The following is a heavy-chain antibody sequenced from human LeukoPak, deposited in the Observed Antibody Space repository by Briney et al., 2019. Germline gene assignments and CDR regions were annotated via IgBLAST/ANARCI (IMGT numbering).Heavy chain of an antibody. J-gene: IGHJ4*02. D-gene: IGHD3-16*01. Sequence: RPGGSLRLSCAASGFTFDDYGMTWVRQAPGKGLEWVSGINWSGGSTGYADSVKGRFTISRDNARNSLFLLMNSLRVEDTAFYYCARGVGGTGFFDYWGQGTLVTVSS. V-gene: IGHV3-20*04. CDR1: GFTFDDYG. CDR2: INWSGGST. CDR3: ARGVGGTGFFDY.